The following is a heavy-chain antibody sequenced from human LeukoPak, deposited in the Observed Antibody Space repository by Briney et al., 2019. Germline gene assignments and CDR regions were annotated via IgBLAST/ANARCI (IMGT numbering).Heavy chain of an antibody. D-gene: IGHD2-2*01. CDR2: IKEDGSEK. J-gene: IGHJ4*02. Sequence: GGSLRLSCAASGFTFSTYWMTWVRQAPGKGLEWVANIKEDGSEKYYVDSLKGRFTISRDNAKNSLYLQINNLSAEDTAVYYCARDLAKNGSHSPPSFWGQGTLVTVSS. CDR3: ARDLAKNGSHSPPSF. CDR1: GFTFSTYW. V-gene: IGHV3-7*01.